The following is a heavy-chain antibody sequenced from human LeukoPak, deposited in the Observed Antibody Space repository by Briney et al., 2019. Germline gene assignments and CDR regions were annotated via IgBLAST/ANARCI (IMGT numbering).Heavy chain of an antibody. Sequence: GRSLRLSCAASGFTFSSYGMHWVRQAPGKGLEWVAVISYDGSNKYYADSVKGRFTISRDNSKNTLYLQMNSLRAEDTAVYYCARGRPGEPSDYWGQGTLVTVSS. V-gene: IGHV3-30*03. CDR2: ISYDGSNK. CDR1: GFTFSSYG. J-gene: IGHJ4*02. CDR3: ARGRPGEPSDY. D-gene: IGHD3-16*01.